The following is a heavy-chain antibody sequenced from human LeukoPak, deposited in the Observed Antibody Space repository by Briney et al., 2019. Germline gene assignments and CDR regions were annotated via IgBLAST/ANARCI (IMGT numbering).Heavy chain of an antibody. CDR2: ISSNGGST. D-gene: IGHD3-10*01. CDR1: GVIFSSYA. V-gene: IGHV3-64D*06. J-gene: IGHJ4*02. Sequence: GGSLRLSCSVSGVIFSSYAMHWVRQAPGKGLEYVSAISSNGGSTYYADSVKGRFTISRDNSKNTLYLQMSSLRVEDTAVYYCVKNSAYYYGSGSYSNYWGQGTLVTVSS. CDR3: VKNSAYYYGSGSYSNY.